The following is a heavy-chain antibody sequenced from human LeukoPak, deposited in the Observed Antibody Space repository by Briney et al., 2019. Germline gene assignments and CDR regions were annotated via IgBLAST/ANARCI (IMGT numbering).Heavy chain of an antibody. D-gene: IGHD4-17*01. CDR2: IRQEGIKK. Sequence: TGGSLRLSCSASGFTFSAYSMNWVRQAPGKGLEWVANIRQEGIKKNYVDSVEGRFTISRDNAQNSVYLQMTSLRAEDTAVYYCATDTGHGYFESWGQGTLVTVSS. J-gene: IGHJ4*02. CDR3: ATDTGHGYFES. CDR1: GFTFSAYS. V-gene: IGHV3-7*01.